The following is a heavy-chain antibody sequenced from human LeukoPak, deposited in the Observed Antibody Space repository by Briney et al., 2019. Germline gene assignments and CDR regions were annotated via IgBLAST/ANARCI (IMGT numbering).Heavy chain of an antibody. CDR1: GFTFSSYA. J-gene: IGHJ4*02. CDR3: ARGEQKATITGLDS. D-gene: IGHD5-24*01. CDR2: ISGSGGST. V-gene: IGHV3-23*01. Sequence: GGSLRLSCAASGFTFSSYAMSWVRQAPGKGVEWVSAISGSGGSTYYADSVKGRFTISRDNAENSLYLQMNGLRVEDTAVYFCARGEQKATITGLDSWGQGTLVTVSS.